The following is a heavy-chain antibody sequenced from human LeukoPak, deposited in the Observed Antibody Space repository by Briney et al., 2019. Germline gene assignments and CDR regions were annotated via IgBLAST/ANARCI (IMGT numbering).Heavy chain of an antibody. V-gene: IGHV4-59*01. Sequence: KTSETLSLTCTVSGGFISSDHGNWLRQPPGKGLEWIGCIYYSGSTYYNPSLKSRVTISVDMSKSQFSLRLTSVTAADTAVYYCARKNDFDIWGQGTVVTVSS. CDR3: ARKNDFDI. D-gene: IGHD2/OR15-2a*01. CDR1: GGFISSDH. J-gene: IGHJ3*02. CDR2: IYYSGST.